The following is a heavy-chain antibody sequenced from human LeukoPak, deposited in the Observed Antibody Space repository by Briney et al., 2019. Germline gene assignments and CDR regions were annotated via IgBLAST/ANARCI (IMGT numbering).Heavy chain of an antibody. V-gene: IGHV1-18*01. CDR1: GYTFTSYG. CDR3: ARRADIVVVPAAIFYYYYMDV. D-gene: IGHD2-2*02. Sequence: ASVKVSCKASGYTFTSYGISWVRQAPGQGLEWMGWISAYNGNTNYAQKLQGRVTMTTDTSTSTAYMELRSLRSDDTAVYYCARRADIVVVPAAIFYYYYMDVWGKGTTVTVSS. CDR2: ISAYNGNT. J-gene: IGHJ6*03.